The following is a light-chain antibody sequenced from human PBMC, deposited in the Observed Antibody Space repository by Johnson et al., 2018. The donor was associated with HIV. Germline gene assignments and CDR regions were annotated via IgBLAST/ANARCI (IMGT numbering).Light chain of an antibody. CDR3: GTWDSSLSALYV. CDR1: SSNIGNNY. V-gene: IGLV1-51*01. J-gene: IGLJ1*01. CDR2: DNN. Sequence: QPVLTQPPSVSAAPGQKVTISCSGSSSNIGNNYVSWYQQIPGTAPKLLIYDNNKRPSGIPDRFSGSKSGTSATLDITGLQTGDEADYYCGTWDSSLSALYVFGTGTKVTVL.